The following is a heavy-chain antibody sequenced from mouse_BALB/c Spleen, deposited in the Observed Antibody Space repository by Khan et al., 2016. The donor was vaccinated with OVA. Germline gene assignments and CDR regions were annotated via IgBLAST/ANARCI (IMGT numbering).Heavy chain of an antibody. Sequence: QVRLKESGPGLVAPSQSLSITCTVSGFSLTSFIVSWVRQPPGKGLEWLGMIWGDGSTNYHSALISRLNIIKDNSKGQVFLELNSLQTDDTATYYCAKPKFGKGYFDVWGAGTTVTVSS. J-gene: IGHJ1*01. CDR1: GFSLTSFI. CDR3: AKPKFGKGYFDV. D-gene: IGHD2-10*02. V-gene: IGHV2-3*01. CDR2: IWGDGST.